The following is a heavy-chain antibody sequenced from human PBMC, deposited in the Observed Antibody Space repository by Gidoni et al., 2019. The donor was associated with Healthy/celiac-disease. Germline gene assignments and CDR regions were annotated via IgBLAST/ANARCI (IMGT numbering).Heavy chain of an antibody. CDR3: ARSFFTMVRGVTPTGY. CDR2: INAGNGNT. J-gene: IGHJ4*02. Sequence: QVQLVQSGAEEKKPAASVKVSCKASGYTFTSYAMHWMRQAPGQRLEWMGWINAGNGNTKDSQKFQGRVTITRDTAASTAYMELSSLRSEDTAVYYCARSFFTMVRGVTPTGYWGQGTLVTVSS. D-gene: IGHD3-10*01. CDR1: GYTFTSYA. V-gene: IGHV1-3*05.